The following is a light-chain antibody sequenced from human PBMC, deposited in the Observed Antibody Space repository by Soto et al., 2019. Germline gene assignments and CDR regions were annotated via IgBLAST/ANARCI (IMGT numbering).Light chain of an antibody. CDR3: QQYNNWPIT. CDR2: RAS. Sequence: EIVMTQSPATLSVSPGERATLSCRASQSVSSNFAWYQQKPGQAPRLLIYRASTGATGVPARFSGSGSGTEFTLTISSLQSEDFAVYYCQQYNNWPITFGQGTRLEIK. V-gene: IGKV3-15*01. CDR1: QSVSSN. J-gene: IGKJ5*01.